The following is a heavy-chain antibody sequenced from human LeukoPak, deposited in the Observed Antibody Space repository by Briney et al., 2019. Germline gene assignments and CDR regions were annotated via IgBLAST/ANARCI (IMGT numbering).Heavy chain of an antibody. D-gene: IGHD2-2*01. J-gene: IGHJ4*02. CDR1: GINFRASG. CDR2: IQTDGSDK. CDR3: AREGGTVVVGRFDY. Sequence: GGSLRHSCAASGINFRASGMHWVRQAPGMGLEWVTFIQTDGSDKRYAASVAGRFTISRDDSKNTVYLHMNSLRPDDSALYYCAREGGTVVVGRFDYWGQGTLVTVSS. V-gene: IGHV3-30*02.